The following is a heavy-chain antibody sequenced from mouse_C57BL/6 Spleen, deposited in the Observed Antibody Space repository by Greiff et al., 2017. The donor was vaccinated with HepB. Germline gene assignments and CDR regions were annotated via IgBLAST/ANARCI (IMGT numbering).Heavy chain of an antibody. V-gene: IGHV5-6*01. J-gene: IGHJ2*01. Sequence: EVQLVESGGDLVKPGGSLKLSCAASGFTFSSYGMSWVRQTPDKRLEWVATISSGGSYTYYPDSVKGRFTISRDNAKNTLYLQMSSLKSEDTAMYYCARQRLGEDYYFDYWGQGTTLTVSS. CDR3: ARQRLGEDYYFDY. CDR2: ISSGGSYT. D-gene: IGHD3-2*02. CDR1: GFTFSSYG.